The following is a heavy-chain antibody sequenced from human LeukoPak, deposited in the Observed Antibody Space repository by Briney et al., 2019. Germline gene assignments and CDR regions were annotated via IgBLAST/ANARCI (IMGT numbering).Heavy chain of an antibody. CDR2: ISGSGGST. D-gene: IGHD2-15*01. V-gene: IGHV3-23*01. J-gene: IGHJ4*02. CDR1: GFTFSSYA. Sequence: GGSLRLSCAASGFTFSSYAMSWVRQAPGKGLEWVSAISGSGGSTYYADSVKGRFTISRDNSKNTLYLQMNSLRAEDTAMYFCARDGGYCGAGSCYDYWGQGTLVTVSS. CDR3: ARDGGYCGAGSCYDY.